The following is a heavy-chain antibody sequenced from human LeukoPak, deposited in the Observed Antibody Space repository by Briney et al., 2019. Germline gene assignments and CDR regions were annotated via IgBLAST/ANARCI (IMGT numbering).Heavy chain of an antibody. J-gene: IGHJ4*02. Sequence: GGSLRLSCAASGFSFDEYSMHWVRQPAGTGMEWVSGISWNSASIDYADSVKGRFTISRDNTRKSLYLQMNSLKPEDSAFYYCAKGARKQQLVYSDYWGQGTLVTVSS. CDR1: GFSFDEYS. CDR3: AKGARKQQLVYSDY. D-gene: IGHD6-13*01. V-gene: IGHV3-9*01. CDR2: ISWNSASI.